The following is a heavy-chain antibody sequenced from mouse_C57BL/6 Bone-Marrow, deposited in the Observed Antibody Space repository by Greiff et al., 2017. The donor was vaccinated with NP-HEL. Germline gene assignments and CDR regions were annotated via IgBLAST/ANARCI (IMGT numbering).Heavy chain of an antibody. Sequence: DVMLVESGGGLVKPGGSLKLSCAASGFTFSSYTMSWVRQTPEKRLEWVATISGGGGNTYYPDSVKGLVTLSRDNAKNTLYLQMSSLRFEDTAWYYGARPRDYYGSSYFDYWGQGTTLTVSS. J-gene: IGHJ2*01. CDR2: ISGGGGNT. V-gene: IGHV5-9*01. CDR3: ARPRDYYGSSYFDY. D-gene: IGHD1-1*01. CDR1: GFTFSSYT.